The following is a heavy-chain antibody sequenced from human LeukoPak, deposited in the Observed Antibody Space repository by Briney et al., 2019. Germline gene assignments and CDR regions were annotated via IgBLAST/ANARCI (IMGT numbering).Heavy chain of an antibody. CDR3: AKANWGYSFDY. Sequence: GGSLRLSCAAPGFTFDDYAMHWVRQAPGKGLEWVSGISWNSGSIGYADSVKARFTISRDNAKNSLYLQMNSLRAEDTALYYCAKANWGYSFDYWGQGTLVTVSS. CDR2: ISWNSGSI. CDR1: GFTFDDYA. J-gene: IGHJ4*02. D-gene: IGHD5-18*01. V-gene: IGHV3-9*01.